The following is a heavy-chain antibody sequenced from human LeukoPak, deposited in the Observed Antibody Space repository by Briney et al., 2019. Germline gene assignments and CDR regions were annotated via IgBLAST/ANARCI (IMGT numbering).Heavy chain of an antibody. Sequence: VASVKVSCKASGYPFTGYYLHWVRQAPGQGLEWVGRINHNTGVSDYAQKFQGRVTMTRDTSINTAYMELNRLRSDDTAVYYCAREVGYSTSWYGRSDPWGQGTLVTVSS. CDR2: INHNTGVS. D-gene: IGHD2-2*01. V-gene: IGHV1-2*06. J-gene: IGHJ5*02. CDR3: AREVGYSTSWYGRSDP. CDR1: GYPFTGYY.